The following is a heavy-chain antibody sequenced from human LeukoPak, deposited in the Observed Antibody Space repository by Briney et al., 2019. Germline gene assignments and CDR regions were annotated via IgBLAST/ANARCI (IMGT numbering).Heavy chain of an antibody. D-gene: IGHD2-2*01. CDR1: GYTFTGYY. CDR3: ARVLVVPAAMSDYYYMDV. V-gene: IGHV1-2*02. CDR2: INPNSGGT. Sequence: ASVKVSCKASGYTFTGYYMHWVRQAPGQGFEWMGWINPNSGGTNYAQKFQGRVTMTGDTSISTAYMELSRLRSDDTGVYYCARVLVVPAAMSDYYYMDVWGKGTTVSISS. J-gene: IGHJ6*03.